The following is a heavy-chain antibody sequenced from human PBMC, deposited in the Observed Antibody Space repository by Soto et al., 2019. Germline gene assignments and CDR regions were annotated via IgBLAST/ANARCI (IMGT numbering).Heavy chain of an antibody. J-gene: IGHJ4*02. Sequence: PSETLSLTCSVSSGSLSSGDYYWTWIRQHPGKGLEWVGDLYYSGDTRYNPSLRSRLSISVDTSKNQFSLKLTSVTAADTAVYYCARAYYDYIRGYFFDYWGQGALVTVS. CDR3: ARAYYDYIRGYFFDY. D-gene: IGHD3-16*01. CDR2: LYYSGDT. V-gene: IGHV4-31*03. CDR1: SGSLSSGDYY.